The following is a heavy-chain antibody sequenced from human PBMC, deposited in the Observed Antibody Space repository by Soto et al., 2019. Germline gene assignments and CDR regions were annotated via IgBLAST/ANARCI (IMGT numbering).Heavy chain of an antibody. J-gene: IGHJ5*02. V-gene: IGHV4-59*08. CDR1: GGSISSYY. Sequence: SETLSLTCTVSGGSISSYYWSWIRQPPGKGLEWIGYIYYSGSTNYNPSLKSRVTISVDTSKNQFSLKLSSVTAADTAVYYCARQRPGLYNWFDPWGQGTLVTVSS. CDR3: ARQRPGLYNWFDP. D-gene: IGHD1-1*01. CDR2: IYYSGST.